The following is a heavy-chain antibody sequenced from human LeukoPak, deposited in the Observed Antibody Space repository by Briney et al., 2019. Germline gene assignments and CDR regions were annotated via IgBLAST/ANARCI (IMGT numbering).Heavy chain of an antibody. J-gene: IGHJ4*02. Sequence: PGGSLRLSCAASGFTFSNCAMSWVRQAPGKGLEWVSVIYSGGSTYYADSVKGRFTISRDNSKNTLYLQMNSLRAEDTAVYYCAKHSGSPLHFDYWGQGTLVTVSS. CDR1: GFTFSNCA. V-gene: IGHV3-66*04. D-gene: IGHD1-26*01. CDR2: IYSGGST. CDR3: AKHSGSPLHFDY.